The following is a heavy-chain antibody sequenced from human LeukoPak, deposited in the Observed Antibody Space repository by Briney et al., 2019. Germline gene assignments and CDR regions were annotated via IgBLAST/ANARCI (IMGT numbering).Heavy chain of an antibody. CDR2: IQPDDTDT. CDR1: GFSSTTYW. V-gene: IGHV5-51*01. CDR3: ARPLFSSNYRAFDL. J-gene: IGHJ3*01. Sequence: GESLKISCKVSGFSSTTYWIAWVRQMPGKGLEWMGVIQPDDTDTTYSPSLQGQVSISADKSINTAYLQWRSLEASDTAMYYCARPLFSSNYRAFDLWGQGTLVTVSS. D-gene: IGHD4-11*01.